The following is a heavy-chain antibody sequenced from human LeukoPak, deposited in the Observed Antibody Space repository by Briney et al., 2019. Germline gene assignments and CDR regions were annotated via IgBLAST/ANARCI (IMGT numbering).Heavy chain of an antibody. Sequence: GGSLRLSCAASGFTISGYWMHWVRQAPGEGLVWVARMNSAGTTINYADSVKGRFTISRDNVRNTLHLQMNNLSLEDTAVYFCIREVQVRASGSVGLWGRGTLVTVS. CDR1: GFTISGYW. J-gene: IGHJ4*01. V-gene: IGHV3-74*01. CDR3: IREVQVRASGSVGL. D-gene: IGHD1-1*01. CDR2: MNSAGTTI.